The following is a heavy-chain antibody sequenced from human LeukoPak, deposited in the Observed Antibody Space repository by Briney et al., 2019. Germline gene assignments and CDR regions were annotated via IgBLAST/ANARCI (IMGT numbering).Heavy chain of an antibody. D-gene: IGHD4-23*01. V-gene: IGHV3-21*01. Sequence: GGSLRLSCAASGFTSSSYTMNWVRQAPGKGLEWVSSISSSSSYIYYVDSVKGRFTISRDHAKKSLYLQMNSLRAEDTALYYCARDGDTVLTRGYYYYMDVWGKGTTVTVSS. CDR2: ISSSSSYI. CDR1: GFTSSSYT. CDR3: ARDGDTVLTRGYYYYMDV. J-gene: IGHJ6*03.